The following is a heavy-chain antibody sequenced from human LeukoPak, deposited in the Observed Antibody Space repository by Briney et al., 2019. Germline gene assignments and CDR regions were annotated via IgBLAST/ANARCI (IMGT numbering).Heavy chain of an antibody. CDR3: ATEVGVSAAAFDL. J-gene: IGHJ3*01. CDR1: GFTFSDYY. D-gene: IGHD2-2*01. CDR2: VSSLGHTI. V-gene: IGHV3-11*01. Sequence: GSLRLSCAASGFTFSDYYMSWIRQAPGKGLESVSYVSSLGHTIYYADSVKGRFTITRDDARNSLYLQMNSLRAEDTAVYYCATEVGVSAAAFDLWGQGTMVTVSS.